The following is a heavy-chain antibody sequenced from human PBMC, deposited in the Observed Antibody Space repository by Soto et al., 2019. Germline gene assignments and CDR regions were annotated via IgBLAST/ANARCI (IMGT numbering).Heavy chain of an antibody. J-gene: IGHJ4*02. CDR3: AREDGYGDFVD. Sequence: QVQLVQSGAEVKKPGASVKVSCKTSGYAFIHYAIHWLRQAPGQGLEHMGWVNGNIGTTKYSQNFQGRVIITRDTSATTVYMELSSLTSEETAVYYCAREDGYGDFVDWGQGTLVTVSS. CDR1: GYAFIHYA. V-gene: IGHV1-3*01. CDR2: VNGNIGTT. D-gene: IGHD4-17*01.